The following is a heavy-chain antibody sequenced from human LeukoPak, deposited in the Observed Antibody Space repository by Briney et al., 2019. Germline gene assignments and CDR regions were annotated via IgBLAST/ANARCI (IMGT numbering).Heavy chain of an antibody. V-gene: IGHV4-4*07. CDR3: ARDLPELRFSEWLFAFDI. J-gene: IGHJ3*02. Sequence: SETLSLTCTVSGGSISSYYWSWIRQPAGKGLEWIGRIYTSGSTNYNPSLKSRVTMSVDTSKNQFSLKLSSVTAADTAVYYCARDLPELRFSEWLFAFDISGQGTMVTVSS. CDR2: IYTSGST. CDR1: GGSISSYY. D-gene: IGHD3-3*01.